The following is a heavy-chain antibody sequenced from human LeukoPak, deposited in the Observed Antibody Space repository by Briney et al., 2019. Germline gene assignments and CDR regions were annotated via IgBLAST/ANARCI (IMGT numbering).Heavy chain of an antibody. J-gene: IGHJ5*02. V-gene: IGHV3-21*01. CDR2: ISSSSSYI. Sequence: PGGSLRLSCAASGFTVSSNYMSWVRQAPGKGLEWVSSISSSSSYIYSADSVKGRFTISRDNAKNSLYLQMNSLRAEDTAVYYCARISRLTGYYGEEDWFDPWGQGTLVTVSS. D-gene: IGHD3-9*01. CDR3: ARISRLTGYYGEEDWFDP. CDR1: GFTVSSNY.